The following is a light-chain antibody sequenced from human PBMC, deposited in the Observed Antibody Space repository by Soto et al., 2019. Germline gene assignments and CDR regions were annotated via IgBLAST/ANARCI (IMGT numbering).Light chain of an antibody. CDR2: AAS. J-gene: IGKJ5*01. CDR3: QESSNSPLS. V-gene: IGKV1-39*01. CDR1: QSISSY. Sequence: DIQMTQSPSSLSASVGDRVTITCRASQSISSYLNWYQQKPGKAPKILIYAASSFQSGVPSRFSGSGSGTGFTLTNSSLQPDDAPNYDCQESSNSPLSIAQGTRLEIK.